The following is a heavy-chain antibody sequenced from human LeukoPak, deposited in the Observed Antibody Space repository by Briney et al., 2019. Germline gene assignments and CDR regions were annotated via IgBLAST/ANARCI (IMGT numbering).Heavy chain of an antibody. CDR3: ARGGGPYYYDTSGYYF. CDR2: IYYSGYT. J-gene: IGHJ4*02. CDR1: GGSFSGYY. V-gene: IGHV4-59*01. Sequence: PSETLSLTCAVYGGSFSGYYWSWIRQPPGKGLEWIGYIYYSGYTNYNPSLQSRVTTSVDTSKNQFSPKLNSVTAADTAAYCCARGGGPYYYDTSGYYFWGQGTLVTVSS. D-gene: IGHD3-22*01.